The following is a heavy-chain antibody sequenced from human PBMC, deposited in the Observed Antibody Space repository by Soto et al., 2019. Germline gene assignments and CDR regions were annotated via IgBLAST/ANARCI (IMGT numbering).Heavy chain of an antibody. CDR3: AKVRATVVPNDAFDI. Sequence: GGSLRLSCAASGFTFDDYAMHWVRQAPGKGLEWVSGISWNSGSIGYADSVKGRFTISRDNAKNSLYLQMNSLRAEDTALYYCAKVRATVVPNDAFDIWGQGTMVTVSS. J-gene: IGHJ3*02. CDR2: ISWNSGSI. CDR1: GFTFDDYA. V-gene: IGHV3-9*01. D-gene: IGHD4-17*01.